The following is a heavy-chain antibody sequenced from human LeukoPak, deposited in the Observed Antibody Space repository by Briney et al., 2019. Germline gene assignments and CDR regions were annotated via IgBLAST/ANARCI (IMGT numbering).Heavy chain of an antibody. CDR3: ARLLVVAQTYYYYGMDV. CDR2: IYPGDSDT. D-gene: IGHD2-15*01. CDR1: GYSFTSYW. Sequence: GESLKISCEGSGYSFTSYWIGWVRQMPGKGLEWMGIIYPGDSDTRYSPSFQGQVTISADKSISTAYLQWSSLKASDTAMYYCARLLVVAQTYYYYGMDVWGQGTTVTVSS. V-gene: IGHV5-51*01. J-gene: IGHJ6*02.